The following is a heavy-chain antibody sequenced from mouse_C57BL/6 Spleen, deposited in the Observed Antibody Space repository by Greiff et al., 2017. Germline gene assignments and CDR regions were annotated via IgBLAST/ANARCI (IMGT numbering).Heavy chain of an antibody. V-gene: IGHV7-3*01. CDR1: GFTFTDYY. CDR2: IRNKANGYTT. Sequence: EVQLVESGGGLVQPGGSLSLSCAASGFTFTDYYMSWVRQPPGKALEWLGCIRNKANGYTTEYSASVKGRFTISRDNSQSILYLQMNALRAEDSATYYFARYTLYYYGSSHYWYFDVWGTGTSVTVSS. D-gene: IGHD1-1*01. CDR3: ARYTLYYYGSSHYWYFDV. J-gene: IGHJ1*03.